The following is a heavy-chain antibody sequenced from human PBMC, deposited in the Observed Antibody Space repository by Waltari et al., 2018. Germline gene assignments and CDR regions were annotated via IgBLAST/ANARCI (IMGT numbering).Heavy chain of an antibody. CDR1: GGSISRSSSY. J-gene: IGHJ4*02. CDR3: ARRGIYSGYDSYFDY. Sequence: QLQLQESGPGLVKPSETLSLTCTVSGGSISRSSSYWGWIRKPPGKGLEWIGSIYYSGSTYYNPSLKSRVTISVDTSKNQFSLKLSSVTAADTAVYYCARRGIYSGYDSYFDYWGQGTLVTVSS. V-gene: IGHV4-39*07. D-gene: IGHD5-12*01. CDR2: IYYSGST.